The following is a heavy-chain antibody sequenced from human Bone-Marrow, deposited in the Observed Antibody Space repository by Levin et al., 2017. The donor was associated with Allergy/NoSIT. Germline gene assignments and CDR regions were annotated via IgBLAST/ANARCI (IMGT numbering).Heavy chain of an antibody. D-gene: IGHD3-10*01. CDR2: ISSSSSYI. V-gene: IGHV3-21*01. CDR1: GFTFSSYS. Sequence: GESLKISCAASGFTFSSYSMNWVRPAPGKGLEWVSSISSSSSYIYYADSVKGRFTISRDNAKNSLYLQMNSLRAEDTAVYYCARVLLWFGELSSAAIYYYYYGMDVWGQGTTVTVSS. CDR3: ARVLLWFGELSSAAIYYYYYGMDV. J-gene: IGHJ6*02.